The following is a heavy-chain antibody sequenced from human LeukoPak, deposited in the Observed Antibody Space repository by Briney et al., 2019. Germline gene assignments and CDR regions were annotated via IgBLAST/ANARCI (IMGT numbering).Heavy chain of an antibody. Sequence: GGSLRLSCAASGFTFDDYGMSWVRQAPGKGLEWVSGINWNGGSTGYADSVKGRFTISRDNSKNTLYLQMNSLRAEDTAVYYCARDRSYDAFDIWGQGTMVTVSS. J-gene: IGHJ3*02. CDR1: GFTFDDYG. CDR2: INWNGGST. V-gene: IGHV3-20*04. D-gene: IGHD1-26*01. CDR3: ARDRSYDAFDI.